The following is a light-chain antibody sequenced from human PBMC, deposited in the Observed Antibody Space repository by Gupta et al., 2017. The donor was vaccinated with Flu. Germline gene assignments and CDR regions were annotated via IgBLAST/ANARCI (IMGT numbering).Light chain of an antibody. V-gene: IGLV7-43*01. CDR1: TEAVTNSYF. J-gene: IGLJ3*02. CDR2: STS. CDR3: LLYYDGVRV. Sequence: STEAVTNSYFPNWFQQKPGQAPRALIYSTSNKHAGTPARFACSLLGAKAALTLSGVQPEDDAEYYCLLYYDGVRVFGGGTKLTVL.